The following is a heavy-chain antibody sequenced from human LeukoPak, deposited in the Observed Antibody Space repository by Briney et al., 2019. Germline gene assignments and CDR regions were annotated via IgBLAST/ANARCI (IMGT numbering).Heavy chain of an antibody. D-gene: IGHD3-22*01. CDR1: GFTFSSYA. J-gene: IGHJ4*02. CDR3: ARGSYYDSSGSFYFDY. V-gene: IGHV3-23*01. CDR2: ISGSGDNT. Sequence: GGSLRLSCAASGFTFSSYAMSWVRQAPGKGLEWVSGISGSGDNTYYADSVKGRFTISRDNSKNTLYVQVNILGTEDTAAYYCARGSYYDSSGSFYFDYWGQGTLVTVSS.